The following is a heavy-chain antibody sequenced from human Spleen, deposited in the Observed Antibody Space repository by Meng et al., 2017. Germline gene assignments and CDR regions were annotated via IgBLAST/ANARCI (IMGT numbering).Heavy chain of an antibody. CDR1: GDSITNHNW. J-gene: IGHJ4*02. Sequence: QVQLRESGPALVKPSETLSLTCAVSGDSITNHNWWAWIRQPPGKGLEWIGEIIHGGSPSYNPSLKSRVTISIDTSKNQLSLMLSSVTAADTAVYYCARRPTGIDYWGQGTLVTVSS. V-gene: IGHV4-4*02. CDR2: IIHGGSP. CDR3: ARRPTGIDY. D-gene: IGHD2-8*02.